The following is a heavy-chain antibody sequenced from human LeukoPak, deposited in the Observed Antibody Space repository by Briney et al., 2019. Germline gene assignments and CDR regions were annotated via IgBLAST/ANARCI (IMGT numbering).Heavy chain of an antibody. V-gene: IGHV4-34*01. D-gene: IGHD6-19*01. CDR1: GGSFGGYY. J-gene: IGHJ3*02. CDR2: INHSGST. CDR3: ARSSGWYHAFDI. Sequence: KSSETLSLTCAVYGGSFGGYYWSWIRQPPGKGLEWIGEINHSGSTNYNPSLKSRVTISVDTSKNQFSLKLSSVTAADTAVYYCARSSGWYHAFDIWGQGTMVTVSS.